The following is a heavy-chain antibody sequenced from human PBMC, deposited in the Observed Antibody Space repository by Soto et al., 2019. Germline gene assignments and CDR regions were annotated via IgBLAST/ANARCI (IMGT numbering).Heavy chain of an antibody. D-gene: IGHD6-13*01. CDR2: IFPTDEK. CDR1: GFSFSNIRMG. V-gene: IGHV2-26*01. J-gene: IGHJ5*02. Sequence: QVTLKESGPVLVKPTETLTLTCTVSGFSFSNIRMGVSWIRQPPGKALEWLAHIFPTDEKSYSMSLRTRLTNSKHTSERQVVLTITNMAPVDTATYYCARIGIGATGTPDNVFDPWGQGTLVTVSS. CDR3: ARIGIGATGTPDNVFDP.